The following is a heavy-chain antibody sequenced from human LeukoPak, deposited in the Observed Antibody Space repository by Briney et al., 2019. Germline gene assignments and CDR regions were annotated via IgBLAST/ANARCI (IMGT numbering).Heavy chain of an antibody. CDR1: GGSISSSSNY. CDR2: TYCSGTS. D-gene: IGHD2-21*02. J-gene: IGHJ4*02. CDR3: ARRPGHYCGGDCYPFDY. V-gene: IGHV4-39*01. Sequence: PSETLSLTCTVSGGSISSSSNYWGWIRKPPWNGLEGIGSTYCSGTSYSNLSLKSRVNISVDRSKDQFSLKLNTVSAADTAVYYCARRPGHYCGGDCYPFDYWGQGTLVTVSS.